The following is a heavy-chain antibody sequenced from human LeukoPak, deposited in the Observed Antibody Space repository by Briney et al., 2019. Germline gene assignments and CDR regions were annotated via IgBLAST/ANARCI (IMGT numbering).Heavy chain of an antibody. CDR1: GGTFSSYA. J-gene: IGHJ4*02. V-gene: IGHV1-69*05. Sequence: SVKVSCKASGGTFSSYAISWVRQAPGQGLEWMGGIIPIFGTANYAQKFQGRVTITTDESTSTAYMELSSLRSEDTAVYYCATELACCGGDCYSGFDYWGQGTLVTVSS. D-gene: IGHD2-21*02. CDR3: ATELACCGGDCYSGFDY. CDR2: IIPIFGTA.